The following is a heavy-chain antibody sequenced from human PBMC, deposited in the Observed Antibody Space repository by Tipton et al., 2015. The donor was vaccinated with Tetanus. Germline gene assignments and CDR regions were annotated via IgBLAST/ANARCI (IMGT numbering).Heavy chain of an antibody. CDR2: VSYSGRT. D-gene: IGHD3-3*01. CDR3: ARANNDFPKKGPFDS. CDR1: GISFSNSY. V-gene: IGHV4-59*01. J-gene: IGHJ4*02. Sequence: LRLSCTASGISFSNSYMTWIRQPPGKGLEWLAHVSYSGRTNSNYSLKSRITVSQDTSKNQFSLRLTSVTAADTAVYYCARANNDFPKKGPFDSWGQGSLVIVSS.